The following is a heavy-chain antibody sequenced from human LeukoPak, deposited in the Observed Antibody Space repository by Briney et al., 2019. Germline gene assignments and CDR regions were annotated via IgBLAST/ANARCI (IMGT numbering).Heavy chain of an antibody. CDR3: ARGATGRITIFGVVISSRYYFDY. J-gene: IGHJ4*02. D-gene: IGHD3-3*01. V-gene: IGHV4-34*01. CDR2: INHSGST. CDR1: GGSFSGYY. Sequence: SETLSLTCAVYGGSFSGYYWSWIRQPPGKGLEWIGEINHSGSTNYNPSLKSRVTISVDTSKNQFSLKLSSVTAADTAVYYCARGATGRITIFGVVISSRYYFDYWGQGTLVTVSS.